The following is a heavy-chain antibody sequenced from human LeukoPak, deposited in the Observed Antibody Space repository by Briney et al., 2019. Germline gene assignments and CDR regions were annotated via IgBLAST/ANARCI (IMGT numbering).Heavy chain of an antibody. V-gene: IGHV3-53*01. CDR1: GFTVSGSY. D-gene: IGHD1-26*01. Sequence: GGSLRLSCAASGFTVSGSYMSWVRQAPGKGLEWVSVIYSTGLTYYADSVKGRFTISRDNSKNTLYLQMNSLRAEDTAVYYCAKDRGGSYFPYYFDYWGQGTLVTVSS. J-gene: IGHJ4*02. CDR3: AKDRGGSYFPYYFDY. CDR2: IYSTGLT.